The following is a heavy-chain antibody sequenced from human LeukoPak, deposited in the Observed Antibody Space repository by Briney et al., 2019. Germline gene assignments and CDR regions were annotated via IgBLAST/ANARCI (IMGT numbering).Heavy chain of an antibody. J-gene: IGHJ4*02. D-gene: IGHD2-21*02. CDR1: GFTFSGSA. CDR2: ISGSGGST. Sequence: PGGSLRLSCAASGFTFSGSAMHWVRQAPGKGLEWVSAISGSGGSTYYADSVKGRFTISRDNSKNTLYLQMNSLRAEDTAVYYCANIRCGGDCYYDYWGQGTLVTVSS. V-gene: IGHV3-23*01. CDR3: ANIRCGGDCYYDY.